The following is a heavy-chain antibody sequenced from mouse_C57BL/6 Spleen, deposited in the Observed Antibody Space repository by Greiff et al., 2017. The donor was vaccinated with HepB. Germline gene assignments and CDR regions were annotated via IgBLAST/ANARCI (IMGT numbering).Heavy chain of an antibody. V-gene: IGHV5-4*01. D-gene: IGHD2-5*01. J-gene: IGHJ1*03. CDR3: ARDRDSNYWYFDV. CDR2: ISDGGSYT. CDR1: GFTFSSYA. Sequence: EVKVVESGGGLVKPGGSLKLSCAASGFTFSSYAMSWVRQTPEKRLEWVATISDGGSYTYYPDNVKGRFTISRDNAKNNLYLQMSHLKSEDTAMYYCARDRDSNYWYFDVWGTGTTVTVSS.